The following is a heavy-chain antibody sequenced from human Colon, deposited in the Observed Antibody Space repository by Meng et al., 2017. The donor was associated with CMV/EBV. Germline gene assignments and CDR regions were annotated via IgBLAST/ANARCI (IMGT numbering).Heavy chain of an antibody. V-gene: IGHV1-8*01. Sequence: VSCKPSGYSVSSLDINWVRQATGHGLEWMGWMTPKNGNTDSSQKFQGRLTMTWDASISTAYMELSSLRFEDTAVYYCARGVDAGVDFWGQGTLVTVSS. CDR1: GYSVSSLD. CDR3: ARGVDAGVDF. CDR2: MTPKNGNT. D-gene: IGHD7-27*01. J-gene: IGHJ4*02.